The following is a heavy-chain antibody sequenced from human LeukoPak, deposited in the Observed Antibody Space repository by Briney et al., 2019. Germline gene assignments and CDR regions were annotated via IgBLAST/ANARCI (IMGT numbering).Heavy chain of an antibody. CDR1: GFTFSSYS. V-gene: IGHV3-7*01. J-gene: IGHJ5*02. D-gene: IGHD3-10*01. CDR3: ARTPMLRGIIPGS. Sequence: TGGSLRLSCAASGFTFSSYSMNWVRQAPGKGLEWVANIKQDGSEKYYVDSVMGRFTISRDNAKNSLYLQMNSLRAEDTAVYYCARTPMLRGIIPGSWGQGTLVTVSS. CDR2: IKQDGSEK.